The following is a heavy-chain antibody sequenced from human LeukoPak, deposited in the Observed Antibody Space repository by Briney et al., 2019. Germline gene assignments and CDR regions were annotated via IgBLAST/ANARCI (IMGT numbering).Heavy chain of an antibody. Sequence: PSETLSLTCTVSSGSISTYYWHWIRQPPGKGLEWIGHIHYSGSTIYNPSLNSRVTISVDTAKNQFSLKLYSVTAADTAVYYCARRRVTGGSDKSGNWFDPWGQGTLVTVSS. CDR1: SGSISTYY. D-gene: IGHD2-15*01. J-gene: IGHJ5*02. CDR3: ARRRVTGGSDKSGNWFDP. V-gene: IGHV4-59*08. CDR2: IHYSGST.